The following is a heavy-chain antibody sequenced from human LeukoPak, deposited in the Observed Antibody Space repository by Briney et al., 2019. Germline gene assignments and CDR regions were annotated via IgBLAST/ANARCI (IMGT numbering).Heavy chain of an antibody. J-gene: IGHJ4*02. Sequence: PGGSLRLSCAASGFTFSSYSMNWVRQAPGKGLEWVSSISSSSSYIYYADSVKGRFTISRDNAKNSLYQQMNSLRAEDTAVYYCARGSTLQKSFDYWGQGTLVTVSS. CDR3: ARGSTLQKSFDY. CDR1: GFTFSSYS. V-gene: IGHV3-21*01. CDR2: ISSSSSYI. D-gene: IGHD2/OR15-2a*01.